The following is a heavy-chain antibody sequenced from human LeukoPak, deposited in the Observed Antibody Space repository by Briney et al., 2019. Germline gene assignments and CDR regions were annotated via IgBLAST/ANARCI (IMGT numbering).Heavy chain of an antibody. CDR2: ISGSTNYI. J-gene: IGHJ4*02. Sequence: GGSLRLSCAASGFTFSSYRMNWVCQAPGKGLEWVSSISGSTNYIYYADSVKGRFTISRDNAKNSLYLQMNSLRAEDTAVYYCARDYYGTYGHDYWGQGTLVTVSS. D-gene: IGHD3-10*01. CDR3: ARDYYGTYGHDY. CDR1: GFTFSSYR. V-gene: IGHV3-21*01.